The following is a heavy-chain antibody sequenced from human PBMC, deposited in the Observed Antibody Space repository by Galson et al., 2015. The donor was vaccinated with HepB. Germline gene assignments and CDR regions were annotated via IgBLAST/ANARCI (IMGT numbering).Heavy chain of an antibody. D-gene: IGHD4-17*01. CDR2: ISSSSSTI. CDR3: ARDNYGDYARFDY. V-gene: IGHV3-48*01. J-gene: IGHJ4*02. Sequence: SLRLSCAASGFTFSSYSMNWVRQAPGKGLEWVSYISSSSSTIYYADSVKGRFTISRDNAKNSLYLQMNSLRAEDTAVYYCARDNYGDYARFDYWGQGTLVTVSS. CDR1: GFTFSSYS.